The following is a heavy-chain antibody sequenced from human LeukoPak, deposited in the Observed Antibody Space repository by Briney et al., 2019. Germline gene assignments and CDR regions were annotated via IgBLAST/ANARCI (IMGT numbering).Heavy chain of an antibody. V-gene: IGHV3-30*03. CDR3: ARHYDSSPFDY. J-gene: IGHJ4*02. CDR1: GFTVSSYG. D-gene: IGHD3-22*01. Sequence: GGSLRLSCAASGFTVSSYGMHWVRQAPGKGLEWVAVISYDGRNKYYADSVKGRFSISRDNSKKTVYLQMNSLRVEDTAVYYCARHYDSSPFDYWGQGTLVTVSS. CDR2: ISYDGRNK.